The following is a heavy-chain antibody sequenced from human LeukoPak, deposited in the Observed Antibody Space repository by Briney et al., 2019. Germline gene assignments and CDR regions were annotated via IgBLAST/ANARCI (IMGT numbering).Heavy chain of an antibody. D-gene: IGHD3-10*01. Sequence: GGSLRLSCAASGFTFSSYGMHWVRQAPGKGLEWVAVISYDGSNKYYADSVKGRFTISRDNSKNTLYLQMNSLRAEDTAVYYCARSPDVWFGEFHWGQGTLVTVSS. CDR3: ARSPDVWFGEFH. J-gene: IGHJ4*02. CDR1: GFTFSSYG. V-gene: IGHV3-30*03. CDR2: ISYDGSNK.